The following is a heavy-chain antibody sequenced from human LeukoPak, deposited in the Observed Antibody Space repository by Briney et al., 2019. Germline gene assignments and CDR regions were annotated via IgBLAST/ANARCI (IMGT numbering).Heavy chain of an antibody. J-gene: IGHJ6*02. CDR3: AQSGGTDV. CDR2: ISADGSSA. CDR1: GFTFSRFS. V-gene: IGHV3-74*01. Sequence: GGSLRLSCAASGFTFSRFSMHWVRQVPGKGLVWVSRISADGSSANYADSVKGRFTISRDNSKNMLSLQMSSLRAEDTAVYYCAQSGGTDVWGQGTTVTVSS.